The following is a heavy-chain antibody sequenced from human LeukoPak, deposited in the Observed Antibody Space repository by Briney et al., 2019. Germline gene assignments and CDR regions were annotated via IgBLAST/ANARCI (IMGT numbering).Heavy chain of an antibody. Sequence: SETLSLTCTVSGGSISSSSYYWGWIRQPPGKGLEWIGSIYYSGSTYYNPSLKSRVTISVDTSKNQFSLKLSSVTAADTAVYYCARDSSGSYFDLWGRGTLITVSS. D-gene: IGHD1-26*01. CDR1: GGSISSSSYY. CDR3: ARDSSGSYFDL. V-gene: IGHV4-39*07. J-gene: IGHJ2*01. CDR2: IYYSGST.